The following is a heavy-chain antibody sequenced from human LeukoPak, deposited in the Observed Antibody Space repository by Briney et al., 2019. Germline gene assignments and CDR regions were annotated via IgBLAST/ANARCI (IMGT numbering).Heavy chain of an antibody. CDR1: GGSISSYY. CDR2: IYTSGST. Sequence: SETLSLTCTVSGGSISSYYWGWIRQPAGKGLEWIGRIYTSGSTNYNPSLKSRVTMSVDTSKNQFSLKLSPVTAADTAVYYCARTNYDILTGSAGFDYWGQGTLVTVSS. J-gene: IGHJ4*02. V-gene: IGHV4-4*07. CDR3: ARTNYDILTGSAGFDY. D-gene: IGHD3-9*01.